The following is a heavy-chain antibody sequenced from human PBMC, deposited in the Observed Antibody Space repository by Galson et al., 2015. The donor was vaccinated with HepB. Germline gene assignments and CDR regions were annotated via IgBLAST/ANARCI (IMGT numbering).Heavy chain of an antibody. CDR1: GFTFSRTG. D-gene: IGHD1-1*01. Sequence: SLRLSCAGSGFTFSRTGMPWVRQAPGKGLECVSAISVRGSGKDYADSVRGRFTISRDNSKNMLYLQMNDLRAEDTAVYYCAKGTTSIDYWGQGTLVTVSS. CDR3: AKGTTSIDY. J-gene: IGHJ4*02. V-gene: IGHV3-23*01. CDR2: ISVRGSGK.